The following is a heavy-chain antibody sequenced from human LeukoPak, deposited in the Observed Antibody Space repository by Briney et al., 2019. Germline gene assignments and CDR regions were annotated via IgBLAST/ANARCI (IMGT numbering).Heavy chain of an antibody. CDR1: GGSISSSSYY. CDR3: ARQGWELLRWVFDY. CDR2: IYYSGST. Sequence: PSETLSLTCTVSGGSISSSSYYWGWIRQPPGKGLEWIGSIYYSGSTYYNPSLKSRVTISVDTSKNQFSLKLSSVTAADTAVYDCARQGWELLRWVFDYWGQGTLVTVSA. J-gene: IGHJ4*02. V-gene: IGHV4-39*01. D-gene: IGHD1-26*01.